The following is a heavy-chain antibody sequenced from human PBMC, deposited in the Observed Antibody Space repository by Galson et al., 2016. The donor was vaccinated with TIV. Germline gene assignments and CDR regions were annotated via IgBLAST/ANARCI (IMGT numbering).Heavy chain of an antibody. V-gene: IGHV3-30*03. J-gene: IGHJ4*02. CDR2: TLYDGTKK. Sequence: SLRLSCAASGFTFSSYGMHWVRQAPGKGLEWVAVTLYDGTKKFYADSVKGRFTISKDNSKNTVSLEMNSLRLEDTAVYYCARDPRIYGDYLLAYFDYWGQGTLVTVSS. D-gene: IGHD4-17*01. CDR1: GFTFSSYG. CDR3: ARDPRIYGDYLLAYFDY.